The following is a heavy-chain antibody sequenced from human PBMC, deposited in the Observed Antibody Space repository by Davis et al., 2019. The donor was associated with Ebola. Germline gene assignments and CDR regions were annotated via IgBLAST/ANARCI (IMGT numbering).Heavy chain of an antibody. CDR3: ARAVTMVLPSGWFDP. Sequence: AASAKVSCKASGYTSTRYGISWVRQAPGQGLEWMGWISAYNGNTNYAQNLQGRVTMTTDTSTSTAYMEVRSLRYDDTAVYYCARAVTMVLPSGWFDPWGQGTLVTVSS. J-gene: IGHJ5*02. V-gene: IGHV1-18*01. CDR2: ISAYNGNT. D-gene: IGHD3-10*01. CDR1: GYTSTRYG.